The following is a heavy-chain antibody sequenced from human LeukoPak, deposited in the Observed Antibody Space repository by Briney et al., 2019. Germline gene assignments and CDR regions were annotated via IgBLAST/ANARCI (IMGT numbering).Heavy chain of an antibody. V-gene: IGHV1-8*01. Sequence: ASVKVSCKASGYTFTSYDINWVRQATGQGLEWLGWMNPNSGNTGYAQKFQGRVTMTTNTSISTAYMELSSLRSEDTAVYYCARGSSRYYDFWSGLFGMDVWGQGTTVTVSS. CDR1: GYTFTSYD. D-gene: IGHD3-3*01. CDR3: ARGSSRYYDFWSGLFGMDV. CDR2: MNPNSGNT. J-gene: IGHJ6*02.